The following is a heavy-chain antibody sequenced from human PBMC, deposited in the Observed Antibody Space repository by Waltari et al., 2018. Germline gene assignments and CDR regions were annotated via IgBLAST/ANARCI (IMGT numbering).Heavy chain of an antibody. V-gene: IGHV1-69*18. D-gene: IGHD3-9*01. J-gene: IGHJ6*02. Sequence: QVQLVQSGGEVKKPGSSVKISCRASGGTSKTYTISWVRQAPGQGLEWLGKIIPIFGTPSYAQKFQGRVTITADESPTTVYMELSSLRSEDTAVYFCTRERLDYYFYYGMDVWGQGTTVTVSS. CDR2: IIPIFGTP. CDR3: TRERLDYYFYYGMDV. CDR1: GGTSKTYT.